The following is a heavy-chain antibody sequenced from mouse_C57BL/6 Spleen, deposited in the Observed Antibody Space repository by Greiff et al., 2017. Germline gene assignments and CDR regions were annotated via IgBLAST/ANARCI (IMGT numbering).Heavy chain of an antibody. CDR2: IRSKSNNYAT. CDR3: VRSYYYGSFYYAMDY. J-gene: IGHJ4*01. D-gene: IGHD1-1*01. CDR1: GFSFNTYA. V-gene: IGHV10-1*01. Sequence: EVKLVESGGGLVQPKGSLKLSCAASGFSFNTYAMNWVRQAPGKGLEWVARIRSKSNNYATYYADSVKDRFTISRDDSESMLYLQMNNLKTEDTAMYYCVRSYYYGSFYYAMDYWGQGTSVTVSS.